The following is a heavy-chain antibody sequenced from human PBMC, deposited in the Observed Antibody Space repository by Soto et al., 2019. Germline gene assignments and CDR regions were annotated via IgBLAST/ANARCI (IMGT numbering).Heavy chain of an antibody. D-gene: IGHD3-16*01. CDR2: SNAGNGNT. Sequence: ASVKVSCKASGYTFTTYSMHWVRQAPGQRLEWMGWSNAGNGNTQYSQDFQGRVTISRDTSASTAYMELSTLISEDTAVYYRARDGGLGMDVWGQGTTVTVSS. V-gene: IGHV1-3*02. CDR1: GYTFTTYS. CDR3: ARDGGLGMDV. J-gene: IGHJ6*02.